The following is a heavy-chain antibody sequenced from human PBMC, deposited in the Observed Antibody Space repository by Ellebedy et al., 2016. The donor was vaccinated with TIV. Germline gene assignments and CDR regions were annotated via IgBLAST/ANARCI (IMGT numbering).Heavy chain of an antibody. CDR3: ASSSGGYFDH. Sequence: GESLKISCAASGFKFSTYWMSWVRQAPGKGLEWVANIRQDGIEKYYVDSLKGRSTISRDNANNSLFLEINHLRAEDTAIYYCASSSGGYFDHWGQGALVSVS. D-gene: IGHD6-6*01. CDR1: GFKFSTYW. CDR2: IRQDGIEK. V-gene: IGHV3-7*03. J-gene: IGHJ4*02.